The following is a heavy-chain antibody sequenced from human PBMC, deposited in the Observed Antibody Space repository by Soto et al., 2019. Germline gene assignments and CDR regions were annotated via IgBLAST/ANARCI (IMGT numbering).Heavy chain of an antibody. Sequence: GGSLRLSCAASGFTFSTYAMSWVRQAPGQGLEWVSSIVDRGYATNYADSVRGRFIISRDNSKSTLFLQMNTLRADDTAVYYCAKGAGSSSSGGHWGQGALVTVSS. V-gene: IGHV3-23*01. CDR3: AKGAGSSSSGGH. CDR2: IVDRGYAT. D-gene: IGHD6-13*01. J-gene: IGHJ4*02. CDR1: GFTFSTYA.